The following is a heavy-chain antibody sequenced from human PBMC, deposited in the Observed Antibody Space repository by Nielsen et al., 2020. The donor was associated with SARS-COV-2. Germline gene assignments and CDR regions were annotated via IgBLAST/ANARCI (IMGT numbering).Heavy chain of an antibody. Sequence: SETLSLTCTVSGGSISSYYWSWIRQPPGKGLEWIGYIYYSGSTNYNPSLKSRVTISVDTSKNQFSLKLSSVTAADTAVYYCARGRLAAAGTWVFDYWGQGTLVTVSS. D-gene: IGHD6-13*01. CDR2: IYYSGST. V-gene: IGHV4-59*01. CDR1: GGSISSYY. J-gene: IGHJ4*02. CDR3: ARGRLAAAGTWVFDY.